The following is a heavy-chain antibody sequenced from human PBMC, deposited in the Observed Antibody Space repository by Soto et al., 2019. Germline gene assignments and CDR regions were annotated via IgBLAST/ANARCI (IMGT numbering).Heavy chain of an antibody. V-gene: IGHV2-26*01. J-gene: IGHJ6*02. CDR2: IFSTDEK. Sequence: QVTLKESGPVMVKAAETLAVTCTVSGFSISNARMAVSWIRQPPGKALEWLAHIFSTDEKSYNTSLKTRLTISKDTSRSQVVLTMTNVDPVDTATYYCARITMLGGELSNYYYGMDVWGQGTTVTVSS. D-gene: IGHD3-10*01. CDR3: ARITMLGGELSNYYYGMDV. CDR1: GFSISNARMA.